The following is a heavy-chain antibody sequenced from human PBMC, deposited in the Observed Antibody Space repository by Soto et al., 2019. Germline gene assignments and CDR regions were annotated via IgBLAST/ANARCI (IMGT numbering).Heavy chain of an antibody. Sequence: GGSLRLSCAASGFTFSDYYMSWIRQAPGKGLEWVSYISSSGSTIYYADSVKGRFTISRDNAKNSLYLQMNSLRAEDTAVYYCTCSSTRGDYYYYYMDVWGKGTTVTVSS. D-gene: IGHD2-2*01. J-gene: IGHJ6*03. CDR2: ISSSGSTI. CDR1: GFTFSDYY. CDR3: TCSSTRGDYYYYYMDV. V-gene: IGHV3-11*01.